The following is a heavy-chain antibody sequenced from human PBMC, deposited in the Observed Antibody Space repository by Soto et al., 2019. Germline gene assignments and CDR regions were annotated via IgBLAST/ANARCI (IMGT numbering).Heavy chain of an antibody. J-gene: IGHJ2*01. CDR1: GFIFSSYW. CDR2: ITNDGSST. Sequence: EVQLAESGGGLVQPGGSLRLSCEGSGFIFSSYWMHWVRQAPGKGLVWVSRITNDGSSTSCADSVNGRLTISRDNAMNTLYLQMNSLRAEDTAVYSCVRGMQGSRYFDLWGRGTLVTVSS. V-gene: IGHV3-74*01. CDR3: VRGMQGSRYFDL.